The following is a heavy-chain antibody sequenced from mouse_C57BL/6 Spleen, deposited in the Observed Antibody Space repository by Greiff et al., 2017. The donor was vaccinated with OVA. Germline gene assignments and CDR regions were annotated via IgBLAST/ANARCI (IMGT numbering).Heavy chain of an antibody. J-gene: IGHJ2*01. CDR2: ISSGGSYT. CDR3: ARHHGSSSYYFDD. Sequence: EVKLVESGGDLVKPGGSLKLSCAASGFTFSSYGMSWVRQTPDKRLEWVATISSGGSYTYYPDSVKGRFTISRDNAKNTLYLQMSSLKSEDTAMYYCARHHGSSSYYFDDWGQGTTLTVSS. CDR1: GFTFSSYG. D-gene: IGHD1-1*01. V-gene: IGHV5-6*01.